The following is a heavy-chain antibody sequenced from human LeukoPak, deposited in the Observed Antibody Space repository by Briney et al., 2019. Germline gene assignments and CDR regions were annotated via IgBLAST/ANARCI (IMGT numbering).Heavy chain of an antibody. V-gene: IGHV3-30-3*01. J-gene: IGHJ6*03. CDR2: ISYDGSNK. Sequence: GGSLRLSCAASGFTFSSYAMHWVRQAPGKGLEWVAVISYDGSNKYYADSVKGRFTISRDNSKNTLYLQMNSLRAEDTAVYYCARDGRYYYYYYMDVWGKGTTVTVSS. CDR3: ARDGRYYYYYYMDV. CDR1: GFTFSSYA.